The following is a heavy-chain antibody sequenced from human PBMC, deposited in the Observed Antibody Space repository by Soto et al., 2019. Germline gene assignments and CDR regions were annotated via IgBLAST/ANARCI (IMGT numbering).Heavy chain of an antibody. D-gene: IGHD2-15*01. V-gene: IGHV3-23*01. CDR2: ISGSGGST. CDR3: AREGGCSGGSCYREYYFDY. Sequence: PGGSLRLSCAASGFTFSSYAMSWVRQAPGKGLEWVSAISGSGGSTYYADSVKGRFTISRDNAKNSLYLQMNSLRDEDTAVYYCAREGGCSGGSCYREYYFDYWGQGTLVTVSS. J-gene: IGHJ4*02. CDR1: GFTFSSYA.